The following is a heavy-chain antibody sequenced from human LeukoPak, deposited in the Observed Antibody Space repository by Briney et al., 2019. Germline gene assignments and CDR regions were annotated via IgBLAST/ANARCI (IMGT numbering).Heavy chain of an antibody. D-gene: IGHD6-13*01. Sequence: GSSLRLSCAASGFXFSSYGIHWVRQAPGKGLEWVALISYDGSNKYYADSVKGRFTISRDNSKNTLYLQMNSLRVEDTAMYYCAKDRSSSWTWTIDYWGQGTLVTVSS. CDR3: AKDRSSSWTWTIDY. J-gene: IGHJ4*02. CDR1: GFXFSSYG. CDR2: ISYDGSNK. V-gene: IGHV3-30*18.